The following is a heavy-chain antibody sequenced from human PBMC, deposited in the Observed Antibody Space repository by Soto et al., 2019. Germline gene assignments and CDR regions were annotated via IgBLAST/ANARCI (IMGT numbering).Heavy chain of an antibody. CDR2: INHSGST. J-gene: IGHJ6*02. CDR1: GGSFSGYY. CDR3: ARGRKGSSWYGRGYGMDV. Sequence: SETLSLTCAVYGGSFSGYYWSWIRQPPGKGLEWIGEINHSGSTNYNPSLKSRVTISVDTSKNQFSLKLSSVTAADTAVYYCARGRKGSSWYGRGYGMDVWGQGTTVTVSS. V-gene: IGHV4-34*01. D-gene: IGHD6-13*01.